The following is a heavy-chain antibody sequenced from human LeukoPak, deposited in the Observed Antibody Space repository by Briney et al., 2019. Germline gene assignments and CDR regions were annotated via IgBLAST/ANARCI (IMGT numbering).Heavy chain of an antibody. CDR2: ISSSGSTI. V-gene: IGHV3-11*01. CDR3: ARDNYYDSSGSDYLDY. CDR1: GFTFSDYY. Sequence: GGSLRLSCAASGFTFSDYYMSWIRQAPGKGLEWVSYISSSGSTIYYADSVKGRFTISRDNAKNSLYLQMNSLRAEDTAVYYCARDNYYDSSGSDYLDYWGQGTLVTVSS. J-gene: IGHJ4*02. D-gene: IGHD3-22*01.